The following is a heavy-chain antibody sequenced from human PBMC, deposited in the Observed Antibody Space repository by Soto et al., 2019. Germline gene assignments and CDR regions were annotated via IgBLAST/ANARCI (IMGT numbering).Heavy chain of an antibody. D-gene: IGHD1-26*01. CDR1: GFTFSSYG. J-gene: IGHJ4*02. Sequence: QVQLVESGGGVVQPGRSLRLSCAASGFTFSSYGMHWVRQAPGKGLEWVAVISYDGSNKYYADSVKGRFTISRDNSKSTLYLQMNSLRAEDTAVYYCARSPYSVSYLAYFDYWGQETLVTVSS. CDR3: ARSPYSVSYLAYFDY. V-gene: IGHV3-30*03. CDR2: ISYDGSNK.